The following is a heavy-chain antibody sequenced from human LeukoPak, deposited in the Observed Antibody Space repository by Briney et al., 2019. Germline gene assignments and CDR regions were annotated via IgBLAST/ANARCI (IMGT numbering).Heavy chain of an antibody. CDR3: ASSVNCSSTSCPRGVLRYFDWPIDY. Sequence: GGSLRLSCAASGFTFSSYAMHWVRQAPGKGLEWVAVTSYDGSNKYYADSVKGRFTISRDNSKNTLYLQMNSLRAEDTAVYYCASSVNCSSTSCPRGVLRYFDWPIDYWGQGTLVTVSS. J-gene: IGHJ4*02. V-gene: IGHV3-30*04. CDR1: GFTFSSYA. CDR2: TSYDGSNK. D-gene: IGHD3-9*01.